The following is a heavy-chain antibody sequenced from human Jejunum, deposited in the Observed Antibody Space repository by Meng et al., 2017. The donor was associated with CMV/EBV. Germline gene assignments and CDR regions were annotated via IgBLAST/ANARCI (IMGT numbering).Heavy chain of an antibody. J-gene: IGHJ4*02. D-gene: IGHD3-22*01. V-gene: IGHV1-2*06. Sequence: CKASEYTFTDYFLHWVRQAPGQGLQWLGRINPNSGVTNYAHNFQGRVAMTRDTSIGAAYMELSRLKSDDTAVYYCARGYYDRFFDYWGQGTLVTVSS. CDR3: ARGYYDRFFDY. CDR1: EYTFTDYF. CDR2: INPNSGVT.